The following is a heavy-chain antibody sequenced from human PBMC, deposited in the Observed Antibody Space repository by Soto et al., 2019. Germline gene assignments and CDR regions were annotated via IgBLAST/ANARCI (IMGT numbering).Heavy chain of an antibody. Sequence: QVQLVQSGAEVKKPGASVKVSCKASGYTFTGYYMHWVRQAPGQGLEWMGWINPNRGGTNYAQKFQGWVTMTRDTSISTAYMELSRLRSDDTAVYYCARDILDYYYGMDVWGQGTTVTVSS. CDR1: GYTFTGYY. CDR2: INPNRGGT. J-gene: IGHJ6*02. D-gene: IGHD2-21*01. CDR3: ARDILDYYYGMDV. V-gene: IGHV1-2*04.